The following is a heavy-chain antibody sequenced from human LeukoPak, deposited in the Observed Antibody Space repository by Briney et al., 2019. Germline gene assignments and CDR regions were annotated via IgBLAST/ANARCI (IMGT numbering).Heavy chain of an antibody. J-gene: IGHJ4*02. CDR3: AKAPVTTCSGAYCYPFDY. CDR1: GLSLNSYA. Sequence: PGGSLRLSCTASGLSLNSYAMSWVRQVPGKGLEWVSASSSSDDGKWYAESVRGRFTISRDSSKNTLYLQMNRLRAEDAAVYYCAKAPVTTCSGAYCYPFDYWGQGTLVTVSS. V-gene: IGHV3-23*01. CDR2: SSSSDDGK. D-gene: IGHD2-21*01.